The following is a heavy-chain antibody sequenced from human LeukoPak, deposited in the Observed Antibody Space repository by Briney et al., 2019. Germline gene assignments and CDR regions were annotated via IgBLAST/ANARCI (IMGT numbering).Heavy chain of an antibody. CDR1: GGSISSYY. CDR3: ARDVVLYYDFWSGAFDI. D-gene: IGHD3-3*01. V-gene: IGHV4-4*07. Sequence: SETLSLTRTVYGGSISSYYWSWIRQPAGKGLEWIGRIYTSGSTNYNPSLKSRVTMSVDTSKNQFSLKLSSVTAADTAVYYCARDVVLYYDFWSGAFDIWGQGTMVTVSS. J-gene: IGHJ3*02. CDR2: IYTSGST.